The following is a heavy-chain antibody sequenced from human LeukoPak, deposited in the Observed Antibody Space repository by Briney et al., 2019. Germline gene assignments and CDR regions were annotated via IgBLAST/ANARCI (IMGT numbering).Heavy chain of an antibody. Sequence: GESLKISCKGSGYRFTSYWIGWVRQMPGRGLEWMGIIYPDDSDTRYSPSFQGHVTISADKSISTAYLQWSSLKASDTAMYYCARLRHYGDSPIDYWGQGTLVTVSS. CDR3: ARLRHYGDSPIDY. CDR2: IYPDDSDT. J-gene: IGHJ4*02. D-gene: IGHD4-17*01. V-gene: IGHV5-51*01. CDR1: GYRFTSYW.